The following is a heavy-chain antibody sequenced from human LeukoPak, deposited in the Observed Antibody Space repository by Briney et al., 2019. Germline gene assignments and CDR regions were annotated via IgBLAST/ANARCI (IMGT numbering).Heavy chain of an antibody. Sequence: GGSLRLSCAASGFTFSSSWMSWVRQAPGKGREWVANIRADGGVRNYVDSVKGRFTITRDNAKNSLYLQMNSLRAEDTAVYYCARDPLYGSGAWGQGTLVTVSS. CDR3: ARDPLYGSGA. D-gene: IGHD6-19*01. V-gene: IGHV3-7*05. J-gene: IGHJ5*02. CDR2: IRADGGVR. CDR1: GFTFSSSW.